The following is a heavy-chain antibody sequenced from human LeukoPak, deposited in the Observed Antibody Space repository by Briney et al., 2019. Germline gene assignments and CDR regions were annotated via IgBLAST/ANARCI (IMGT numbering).Heavy chain of an antibody. CDR1: GGSISSYY. V-gene: IGHV4-59*01. CDR3: ARGPYYSSGTIYYYGMDV. J-gene: IGHJ6*02. CDR2: IYYSGST. D-gene: IGHD3-10*01. Sequence: PSETLSLTCTVSGGSISSYYWSWIRQPPGKGLEWIGYIYYSGSTNYNPSLKSRVTISVDTSKNQFSLKLSSVTAADTAVYYCARGPYYSSGTIYYYGMDVWGQGTTVTVSS.